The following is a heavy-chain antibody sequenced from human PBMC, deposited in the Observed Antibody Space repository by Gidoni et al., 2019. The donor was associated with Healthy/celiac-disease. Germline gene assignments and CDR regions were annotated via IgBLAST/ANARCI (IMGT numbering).Heavy chain of an antibody. Sequence: QVQLQESGPGLVKPSQTLSLTCTVSGGSISRGGYYWSWIRQHPGKGLEWIVYIYYSGSTYYNPSLKSRVTISVDTSKNQFSLKLSSVTAADTAVYYCARWPGSSSWPDAFDIWGQGTMVTVSS. CDR1: GGSISRGGYY. D-gene: IGHD6-13*01. J-gene: IGHJ3*02. CDR3: ARWPGSSSWPDAFDI. V-gene: IGHV4-31*03. CDR2: IYYSGST.